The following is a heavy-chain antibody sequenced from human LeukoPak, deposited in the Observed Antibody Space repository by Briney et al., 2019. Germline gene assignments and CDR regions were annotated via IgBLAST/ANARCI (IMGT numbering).Heavy chain of an antibody. V-gene: IGHV4-59*08. CDR3: ARLSGDGYSVDY. CDR2: IYYSGST. D-gene: IGHD5-24*01. J-gene: IGHJ4*02. CDR1: GGSISSYY. Sequence: PSETLSLTCTVSGGSISSYYWSWIRQPPGKGLEWIGYIYYSGSTNYNPSLKSRVTISVDTSKNQFSLILISVSAADTAAYYCARLSGDGYSVDYWGQGTLVTVSS.